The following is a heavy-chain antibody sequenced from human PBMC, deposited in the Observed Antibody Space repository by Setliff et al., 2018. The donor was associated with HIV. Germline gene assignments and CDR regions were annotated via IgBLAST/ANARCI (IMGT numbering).Heavy chain of an antibody. Sequence: GGSLRLSCAASGFTFSSYAMTWVRQAPGKGLEWVATVTGSGSVTYYTDSLKGRFTISRDNSKNTLYLQMTRLSAEDTAVYYCARDLDPYFAMAVWGQGTTVTVSS. CDR3: ARDLDPYFAMAV. J-gene: IGHJ6*02. CDR1: GFTFSSYA. V-gene: IGHV3-23*01. CDR2: VTGSGSVT.